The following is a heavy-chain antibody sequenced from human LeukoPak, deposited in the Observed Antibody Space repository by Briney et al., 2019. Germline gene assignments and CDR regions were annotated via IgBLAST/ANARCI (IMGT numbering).Heavy chain of an antibody. Sequence: PSQTLSLTCTVSGGSISSGSYYWSWIRQPAGKGLEWIGRIYTSGSTNYNPSLKSRVTISVDTSKNQFSLKLSSVTAADTAVYYCARDVVGDFDYWGQGTLVTVSS. D-gene: IGHD1-26*01. J-gene: IGHJ4*02. CDR2: IYTSGST. CDR1: GGSISSGSYY. V-gene: IGHV4-61*02. CDR3: ARDVVGDFDY.